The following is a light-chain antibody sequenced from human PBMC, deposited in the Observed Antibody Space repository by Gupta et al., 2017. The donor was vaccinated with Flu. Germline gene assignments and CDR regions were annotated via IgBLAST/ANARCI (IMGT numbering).Light chain of an antibody. CDR3: GAWDSSLSSVV. CDR1: SSNIENNY. CDR2: YNN. Sequence: QSVLTQPPSVSPAPGQKVTISCSGSSSNIENNYVSWYQQLPGTAPKLLIYYNNKRPSGIPARFSGSKSGTSATLGITGLQTGDEADYYCGAWDSSLSSVVFGGGTKLAVL. V-gene: IGLV1-51*01. J-gene: IGLJ3*02.